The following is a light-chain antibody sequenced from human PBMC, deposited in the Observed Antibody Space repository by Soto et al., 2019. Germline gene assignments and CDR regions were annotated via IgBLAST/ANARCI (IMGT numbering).Light chain of an antibody. V-gene: IGKV4-1*01. CDR2: WAS. Sequence: DIVMTQSPDSLAVSLGERATINCKSSQSVLYSANNKNYLAWYQQKPGQPPKLLIYWASTRESGVPDRFSGSGSGTDFTLNISSLQAEDVAVYYCQQYYRTLNFCGGTQVEI. J-gene: IGKJ4*01. CDR3: QQYYRTLN. CDR1: QSVLYSANNKNY.